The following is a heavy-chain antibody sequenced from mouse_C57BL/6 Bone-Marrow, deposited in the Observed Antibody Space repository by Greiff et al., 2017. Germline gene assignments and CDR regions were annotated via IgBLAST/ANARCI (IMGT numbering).Heavy chain of an antibody. V-gene: IGHV1-64*01. CDR2: IHPNSGST. CDR3: AREDDYYLDYFDY. Sequence: QVQLQQPGAELVKPGASVKLSCKASGYTFTSYWMHWVKQRPGQGLEWIGMIHPNSGSTNYNEKFKSKATLTVDKSSSTAYMQLSSLTSEDSAVYYCAREDDYYLDYFDYWGQGTALTVSS. D-gene: IGHD2-3*01. CDR1: GYTFTSYW. J-gene: IGHJ2*01.